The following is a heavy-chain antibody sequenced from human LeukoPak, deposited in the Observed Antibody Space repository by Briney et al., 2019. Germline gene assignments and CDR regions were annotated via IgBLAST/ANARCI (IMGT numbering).Heavy chain of an antibody. CDR2: IYYSGST. CDR1: GGSISSGGYY. Sequence: SETLSLTCTVSGGSISSGGYYWSWLRQHPGKGLEWIGYIYYSGSTYYNPSLKSRVTISVDTSKNQFSLKLSSVTAADTAVYYCARALGGSQYDYWGQGTLVTVSS. J-gene: IGHJ4*02. D-gene: IGHD2-15*01. CDR3: ARALGGSQYDY. V-gene: IGHV4-31*03.